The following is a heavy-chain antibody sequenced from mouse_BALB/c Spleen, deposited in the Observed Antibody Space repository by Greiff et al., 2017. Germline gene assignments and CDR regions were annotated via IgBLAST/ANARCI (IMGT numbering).Heavy chain of an antibody. CDR3: ARKPPVYHYAMDY. V-gene: IGHV14-3*02. J-gene: IGHJ4*01. CDR2: IDPASGNT. CDR1: GFNIKDTY. Sequence: EVQLQQSGAELVKPGASVKLSCTASGFNIKDTYMPWVKQRPEQGLEWIGRIDPASGNTKYDPKFQGKATITADTSSNTAYLQLSSLTSEDTAVYYCARKPPVYHYAMDYWGQGTTVTVSS.